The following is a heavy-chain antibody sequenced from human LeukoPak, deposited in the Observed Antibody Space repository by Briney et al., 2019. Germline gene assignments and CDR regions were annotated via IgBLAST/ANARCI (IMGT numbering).Heavy chain of an antibody. V-gene: IGHV3-48*03. Sequence: GGSLRLSCGASGFTFSSYEMNWVRRAPGKRLEWVSYITSSGSTIYYADSVKGRFTISRDNAKNSLYLQMNSLRAEDTAVYYCARDDRDDNNWAWFDSWGQGTLVTVSS. CDR1: GFTFSSYE. J-gene: IGHJ5*01. CDR2: ITSSGSTI. D-gene: IGHD5-24*01. CDR3: ARDDRDDNNWAWFDS.